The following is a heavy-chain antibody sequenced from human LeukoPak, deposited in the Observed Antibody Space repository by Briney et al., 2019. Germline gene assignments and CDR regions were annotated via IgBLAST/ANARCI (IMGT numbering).Heavy chain of an antibody. CDR3: AGEMGAAARWFDP. CDR1: GGTFSSYA. CDR2: IIPIFGTA. V-gene: IGHV1-69*05. J-gene: IGHJ5*02. D-gene: IGHD6-13*01. Sequence: ASVKVSCKASGGTFSSYAISWVRQAPGQGLEWMGGIIPIFGTANYAQKFQGRVTITTDKSTSTAYMEPSSLRSEDTAVYYCAGEMGAAARWFDPWGQGTLVTVSS.